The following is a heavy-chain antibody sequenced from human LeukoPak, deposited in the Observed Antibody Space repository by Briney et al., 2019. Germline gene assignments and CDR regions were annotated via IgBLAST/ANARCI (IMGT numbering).Heavy chain of an antibody. CDR3: ARALLVPAATYYYYYYMDV. Sequence: GGSLRLSCAASGFTCDDYAMHWVRQVPGKGLEWVSAISGSGGSTGYADSVKGRFTISRDNAKNSLYLQMNSLRAEDTALYYCARALLVPAATYYYYYYMDVWGKGTTVTVSS. D-gene: IGHD2-2*01. V-gene: IGHV3-20*04. CDR2: ISGSGGST. CDR1: GFTCDDYA. J-gene: IGHJ6*03.